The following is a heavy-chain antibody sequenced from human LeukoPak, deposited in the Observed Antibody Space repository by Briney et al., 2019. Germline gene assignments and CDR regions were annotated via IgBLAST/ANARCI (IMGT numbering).Heavy chain of an antibody. CDR3: ASPRGGVDGFPYGSAFDI. Sequence: PSETLSLTCTVSGGSISSYYWSWIRQPPGKGLEWIGYIYYSGSTNYNPSLKSRVTISVDTSKNQFSLKLSSVTAEDTAVYYCASPRGGVDGFPYGSAFDIWGQGTMVTVSS. J-gene: IGHJ3*02. V-gene: IGHV4-59*01. CDR2: IYYSGST. D-gene: IGHD5-24*01. CDR1: GGSISSYY.